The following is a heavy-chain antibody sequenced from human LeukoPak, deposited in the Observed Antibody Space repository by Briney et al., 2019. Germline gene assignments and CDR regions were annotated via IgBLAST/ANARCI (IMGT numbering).Heavy chain of an antibody. CDR2: INSNSGGT. CDR1: GYTFTGYY. CDR3: ARGYYDYVWGSYFYY. J-gene: IGHJ4*02. Sequence: GASVKVSCKASGYTFTGYYMHWVRQAPGQGLEWMGWINSNSGGTNYAQKFQGRVTMTRDTSISTAYMELSRLRSDDTAVYYCARGYYDYVWGSYFYYWGQGTLVTVSS. V-gene: IGHV1-2*02. D-gene: IGHD3-16*01.